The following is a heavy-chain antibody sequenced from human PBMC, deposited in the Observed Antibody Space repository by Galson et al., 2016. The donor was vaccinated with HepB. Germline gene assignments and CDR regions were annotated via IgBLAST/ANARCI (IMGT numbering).Heavy chain of an antibody. CDR1: GFTFSDYG. J-gene: IGHJ6*02. CDR3: ARDGGYQSAPSPYGMDV. Sequence: SLRLSCAASGFTFSDYGLHWVRQAPGKGLEWVANIRQDESERYYVDSVKGRFTISRDNAKSTLYLQMNSLRAEDTAVYYCARDGGYQSAPSPYGMDVWGQGTTVTVSS. V-gene: IGHV3-7*03. D-gene: IGHD3-16*01. CDR2: IRQDESER.